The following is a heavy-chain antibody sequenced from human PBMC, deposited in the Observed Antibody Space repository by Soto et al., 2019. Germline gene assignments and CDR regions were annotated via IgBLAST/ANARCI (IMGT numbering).Heavy chain of an antibody. D-gene: IGHD2-15*01. V-gene: IGHV3-43D*03. J-gene: IGHJ6*02. Sequence: GGSLRLSCAASGFTFDDYAMHWVRQAPGKGLEWVSLISWDGGSTYYADSVKGRFTISRDNSKNSLYLQMNSLRAEDTALYYCAKDIRPHCSCGSCYFFYYYGMDVWGQGTTVTVSS. CDR3: AKDIRPHCSCGSCYFFYYYGMDV. CDR2: ISWDGGST. CDR1: GFTFDDYA.